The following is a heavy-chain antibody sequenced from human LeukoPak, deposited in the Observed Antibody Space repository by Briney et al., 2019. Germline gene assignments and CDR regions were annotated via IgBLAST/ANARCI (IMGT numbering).Heavy chain of an antibody. V-gene: IGHV1-2*02. CDR2: INPNSGGT. Sequence: ASVKVSCKAFGYTFTSYDINWVRQAPGQGLEWMGWINPNSGGTNYAQKFQGRVTMTRDTSISTAYMELSRLRSDDTAVYYCARGELPPMAYYYYYYYMDVWGKGTTVTVSS. CDR1: GYTFTSYD. CDR3: ARGELPPMAYYYYYYYMDV. D-gene: IGHD1-7*01. J-gene: IGHJ6*03.